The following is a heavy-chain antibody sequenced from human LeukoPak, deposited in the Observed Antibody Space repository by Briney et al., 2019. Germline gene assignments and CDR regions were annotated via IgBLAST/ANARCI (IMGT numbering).Heavy chain of an antibody. CDR3: AKVHYGDYLPDY. D-gene: IGHD4-17*01. Sequence: GGSLRLSCAASGFTFSSYGVHWVRQAPGKWLEWVAVISYDGSNKYYADSVKGRFTISRDNSKNTLYLQMNSLRAEDTAVYYCAKVHYGDYLPDYWGQGTLVTVSS. CDR2: ISYDGSNK. CDR1: GFTFSSYG. V-gene: IGHV3-30*18. J-gene: IGHJ4*02.